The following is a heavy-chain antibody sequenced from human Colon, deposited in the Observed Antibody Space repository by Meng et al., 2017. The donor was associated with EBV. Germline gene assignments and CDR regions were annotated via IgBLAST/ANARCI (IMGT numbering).Heavy chain of an antibody. Sequence: QVLLGGSGAGLVKPSGDLSLTCAVSGTSISTSNWWSWIRQSPGEGLEWIGAIYHNGQTNYNPSLKSRVSMSVDESKNEFSLNLKSVTAADTAVYYCARDGGVTHIPWGQGVLVTVSS. V-gene: IGHV4-4*02. CDR1: GTSISTSNW. CDR2: IYHNGQT. D-gene: IGHD2-8*02. J-gene: IGHJ5*02. CDR3: ARDGGVTHIP.